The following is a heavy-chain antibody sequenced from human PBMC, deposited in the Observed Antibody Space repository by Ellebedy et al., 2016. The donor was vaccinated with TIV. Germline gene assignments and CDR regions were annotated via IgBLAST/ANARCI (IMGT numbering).Heavy chain of an antibody. V-gene: IGHV3-30*03. J-gene: IGHJ3*02. Sequence: GESLKISXAASGFTFNTYSMNWVRQAPGRGLESVAVISYDPDIQYYGDSVKGRFTISRDNFKNTVYLQMNSLGAEDTAVYYCAREKDDRAFDIWGQGTMVTVSS. CDR2: ISYDPDIQ. CDR3: AREKDDRAFDI. CDR1: GFTFNTYS. D-gene: IGHD5-24*01.